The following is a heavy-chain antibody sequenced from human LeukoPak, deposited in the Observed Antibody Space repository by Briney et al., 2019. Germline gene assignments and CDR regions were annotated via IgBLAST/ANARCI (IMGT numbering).Heavy chain of an antibody. CDR1: GFTVTSSA. J-gene: IGHJ5*02. Sequence: SVKVSCKASGFTVTSSAVQWVRQARGQRLEWIGWIVVGSGNTNYAQKFQERVTITRDMSTSTAYMELSSLRSEDTAVYYCAAVPQYNWNYVWDWFDPWGQGTLVTVSS. CDR2: IVVGSGNT. CDR3: AAVPQYNWNYVWDWFDP. D-gene: IGHD1-7*01. V-gene: IGHV1-58*01.